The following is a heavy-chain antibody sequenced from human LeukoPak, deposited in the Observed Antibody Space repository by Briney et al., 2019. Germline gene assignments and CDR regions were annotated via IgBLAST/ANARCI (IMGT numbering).Heavy chain of an antibody. CDR2: ISAYNGNT. CDR3: AIDLIGYSYRQIDY. V-gene: IGHV1-18*01. CDR1: GYTFTSYG. Sequence: ASVKVSCKASGYTFTSYGISWVRQAPGQGLEWMGWISAYNGNTNYAQKLQGRVTMTTDTSTSTAYMELRSLRSDDTAVYYCAIDLIGYSYRQIDYWGQGTLVTVSS. J-gene: IGHJ4*02. D-gene: IGHD5-18*01.